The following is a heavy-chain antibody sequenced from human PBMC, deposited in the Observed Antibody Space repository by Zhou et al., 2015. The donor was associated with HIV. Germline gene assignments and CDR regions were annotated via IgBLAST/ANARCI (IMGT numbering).Heavy chain of an antibody. V-gene: IGHV1-18*01. J-gene: IGHJ5*02. CDR3: ARDVAPPGHWWLDT. D-gene: IGHD5-12*01. CDR2: ISTYNGNT. Sequence: QVQLVQSGVEVKQPGASVKVSCKASGDSFTSYSITWVRQAPGLRLEWMGWISTYNGNTHYAQKLQGRVTMTTDTSTSTAYMELRSLRSDDTAVYYCARDVAPPGHWWLDTWGQGTLVTVSS. CDR1: GDSFTSYS.